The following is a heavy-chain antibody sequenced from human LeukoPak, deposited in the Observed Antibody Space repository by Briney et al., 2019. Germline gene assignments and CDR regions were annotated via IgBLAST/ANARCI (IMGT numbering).Heavy chain of an antibody. D-gene: IGHD4-23*01. CDR1: GFTFSSYS. V-gene: IGHV3-53*01. CDR2: IYSGGST. CDR3: ARRAGGYSHPYDY. Sequence: GGSLRLSCAASGFTFSSYSVNWVRQAPGKGLEWVSLIYSGGSTDYTDSVKGRFTISRDNSKNTLYLQMNSLRAEDTAVYYCARRAGGYSHPYDYWGQGTLVTVSS. J-gene: IGHJ4*02.